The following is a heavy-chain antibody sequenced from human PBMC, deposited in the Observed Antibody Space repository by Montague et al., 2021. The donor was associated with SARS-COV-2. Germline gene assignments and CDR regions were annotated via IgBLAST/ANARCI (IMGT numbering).Heavy chain of an antibody. V-gene: IGHV4-38-2*01. D-gene: IGHD5-12*01. CDR2: VYHSGYT. Sequence: SETLSLTCSVSGFSISSGFYWAWIRQSPGKGPEWIGTVYHSGYTHYNPSLKGRVTVSIDTSKNQFSLTVTSVTAADTAVYFCARRRYTGSDYFDYWGQGTLVTVSS. J-gene: IGHJ4*02. CDR3: ARRRYTGSDYFDY. CDR1: GFSISSGFY.